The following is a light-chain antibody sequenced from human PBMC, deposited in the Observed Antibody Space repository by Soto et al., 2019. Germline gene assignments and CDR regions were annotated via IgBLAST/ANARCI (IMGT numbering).Light chain of an antibody. CDR2: DTS. Sequence: EIVLTQSPATLSLSPGERATLSCRASESLYTYLAWFQQKPGQAPRLLIFDTSRRATGVPARFSGSGAGTDYTLTISSLEPEHFAVYYCQEHGNWPRRTFGPGTKVEI. J-gene: IGKJ1*01. CDR1: ESLYTY. CDR3: QEHGNWPRRT. V-gene: IGKV3-11*01.